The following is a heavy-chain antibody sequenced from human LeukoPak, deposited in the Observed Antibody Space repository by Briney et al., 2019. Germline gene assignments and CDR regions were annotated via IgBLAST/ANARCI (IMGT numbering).Heavy chain of an antibody. V-gene: IGHV3-30-3*01. CDR3: ARDPGRGVGAPGGYYYYYGMDV. CDR2: ISYDGSNK. CDR1: GFTFSSCA. D-gene: IGHD1-26*01. J-gene: IGHJ6*02. Sequence: GGSLRLSCAASGFTFSSCAMHWVRQAPGKGLEWVAVISYDGSNKYYADSVKGRFTISRDNSKNTLYLQMNSLRAEDTAVYYCARDPGRGVGAPGGYYYYYGMDVWGQGTTVTVSS.